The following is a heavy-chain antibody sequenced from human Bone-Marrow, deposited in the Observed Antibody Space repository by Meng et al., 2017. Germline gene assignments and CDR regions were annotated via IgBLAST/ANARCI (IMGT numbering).Heavy chain of an antibody. Sequence: QVQLQQWGAGLLKPSEPLSLTCAVYGGSFSGYYWSWIRQPPGKGLEWIGEINHSGSTNYNPSLKSRVTISVDTSKNQFSLKLSSVTAADTAVYYCARLAYDSSGYWFDYWGQGTLVTVSS. V-gene: IGHV4-34*01. CDR1: GGSFSGYY. CDR2: INHSGST. D-gene: IGHD3-22*01. CDR3: ARLAYDSSGYWFDY. J-gene: IGHJ4*02.